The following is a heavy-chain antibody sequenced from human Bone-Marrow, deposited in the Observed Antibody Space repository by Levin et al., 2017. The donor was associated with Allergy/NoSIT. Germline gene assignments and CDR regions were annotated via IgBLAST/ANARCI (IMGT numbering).Heavy chain of an antibody. D-gene: IGHD2-2*01. CDR2: IYYSGST. V-gene: IGHV4-39*07. Sequence: SETLSLTCTVSGGSISSSSYYWGWIRQPPGKGLEWIGSIYYSGSTYYNPSLKSRVTISVDTSKNQFSLKLSSVTAADTAVYYCAREGYCISTSCPDGDYYYGMDVWGQGTTVTVSS. CDR3: AREGYCISTSCPDGDYYYGMDV. CDR1: GGSISSSSYY. J-gene: IGHJ6*02.